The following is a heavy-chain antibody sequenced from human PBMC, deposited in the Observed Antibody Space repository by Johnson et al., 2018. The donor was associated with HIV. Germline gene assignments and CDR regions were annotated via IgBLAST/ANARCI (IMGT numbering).Heavy chain of an antibody. D-gene: IGHD2-8*01. V-gene: IGHV3-7*05. CDR2: IKQDGSEK. CDR3: TTGSCIDGVCYAFDI. J-gene: IGHJ3*02. CDR1: GFTFSSYW. Sequence: EVQLVESGGGLVQPGGSLRLSCAASGFTFSSYWMSWVRQAPGKGLEWVANIKQDGSEKYYVDSVKGRFTISRDNAKNSLYLQMNSLKAEDTAVYYCTTGSCIDGVCYAFDIWGQWTMVTVSS.